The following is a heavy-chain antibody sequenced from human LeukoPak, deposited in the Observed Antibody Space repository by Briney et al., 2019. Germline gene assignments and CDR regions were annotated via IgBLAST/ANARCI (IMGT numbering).Heavy chain of an antibody. CDR1: GYTFTGYH. D-gene: IGHD5-18*01. V-gene: IGHV1-2*04. CDR2: INPNSGGT. CDR3: ARDAQLWSGDYYYGMDV. J-gene: IGHJ6*02. Sequence: ASVKVSCKASGYTFTGYHMHWVRQAPGQGLEWMGWINPNSGGTNYAQKFQGWVTMTRDTSISTAYMELSRLRSDDTAVYYCARDAQLWSGDYYYGMDVWGQGTTVTVSS.